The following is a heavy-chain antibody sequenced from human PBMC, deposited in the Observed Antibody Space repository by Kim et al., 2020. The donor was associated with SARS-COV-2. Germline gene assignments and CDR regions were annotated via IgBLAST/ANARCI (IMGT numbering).Heavy chain of an antibody. Sequence: GGSLRLSCATSGFTFNSYAMSWVRQAPGKGLDWVSGISGDDISTYYADSVKGRFTISRDNSKNTLYLQMNSLRAEDTAVYYCAKDRLTLNYHDSRGYYYGRYLFGYWAQGTVVSVST. D-gene: IGHD3-22*01. J-gene: IGHJ4*02. CDR2: ISGDDIST. V-gene: IGHV3-23*01. CDR3: AKDRLTLNYHDSRGYYYGRYLFGY. CDR1: GFTFNSYA.